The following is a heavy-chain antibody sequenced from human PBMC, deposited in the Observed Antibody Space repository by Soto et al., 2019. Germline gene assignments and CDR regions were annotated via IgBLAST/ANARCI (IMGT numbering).Heavy chain of an antibody. D-gene: IGHD3-10*01. CDR2: TYYRSKWYN. J-gene: IGHJ6*02. CDR1: GDSVSSNSAA. CDR3: ARDRFITMVRGVINPYYYYYYGMDV. V-gene: IGHV6-1*01. Sequence: SQTLSLTCAISGDSVSSNSAAWNWIRQSPSRGLEWLGRTYYRSKWYNDYAVSVKSRITINPDTSKNQFSLQLNSVTPEDTAVYYCARDRFITMVRGVINPYYYYYYGMDVWGQGTTVTVSS.